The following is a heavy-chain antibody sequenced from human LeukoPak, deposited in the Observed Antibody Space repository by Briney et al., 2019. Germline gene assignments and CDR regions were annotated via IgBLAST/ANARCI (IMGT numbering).Heavy chain of an antibody. CDR2: IYHSGST. CDR3: ARGSSWYRYFQH. D-gene: IGHD6-13*01. Sequence: SETLSLTCTVSGYSISSGYYWGWIRQPPGKGLEWIGSIYHSGSTYYNPSLKSRVTISVDTSKNQFSLKLSSVTAADTAVYYCARGSSWYRYFQHWGQGTLDTVSS. V-gene: IGHV4-38-2*02. CDR1: GYSISSGYY. J-gene: IGHJ1*01.